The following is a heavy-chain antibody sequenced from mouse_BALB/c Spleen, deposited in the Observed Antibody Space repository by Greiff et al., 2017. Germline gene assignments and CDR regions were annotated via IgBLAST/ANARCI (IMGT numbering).Heavy chain of an antibody. V-gene: IGHV2-9*02. J-gene: IGHJ3*01. Sequence: VKLEESGPGLVAPSQSLSITCTVSGFSLTSYGVHWVRQPPGKGLEWLGVIWAGGSTNYNSALMSRLSISKDNSKSQVFLKMNSLQTDDTAMYYCARDQSHGFAYWGQGTLVTVSA. CDR1: GFSLTSYG. CDR2: IWAGGST. D-gene: IGHD6-1*01. CDR3: ARDQSHGFAY.